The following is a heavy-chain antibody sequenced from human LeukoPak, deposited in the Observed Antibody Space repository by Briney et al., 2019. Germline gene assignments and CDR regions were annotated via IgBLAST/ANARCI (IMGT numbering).Heavy chain of an antibody. CDR3: ASALYDTHAFDI. CDR2: IFYSGST. V-gene: IGHV4-59*01. D-gene: IGHD3-22*01. CDR1: RGSIRSYY. Sequence: SETLSLTCTVSRGSIRSYYWSWIRQPPGKGLEWIGYIFYSGSTNYNPSLKSRVTISVDTSKTHFSLRLNSVTAADTAVYYCASALYDTHAFDIWGQGTMVTVSS. J-gene: IGHJ3*02.